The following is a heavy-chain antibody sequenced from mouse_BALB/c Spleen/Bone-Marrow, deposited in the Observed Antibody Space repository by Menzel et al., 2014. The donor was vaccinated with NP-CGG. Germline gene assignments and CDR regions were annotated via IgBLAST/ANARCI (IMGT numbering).Heavy chain of an antibody. CDR1: GFNIKDTY. CDR3: ARAYYGNYPYAMDY. D-gene: IGHD2-10*01. J-gene: IGHJ4*01. Sequence: EVQLQQSGAELVKPGASVKLSCTASGFNIKDTYMHWVKQRPEQGLEWIGRIDPANGNTKYDPKFQAKATITADTSSNTAYLQLSSLTSEDTAVYFCARAYYGNYPYAMDYWGQGTSVTVSA. V-gene: IGHV14-3*02. CDR2: IDPANGNT.